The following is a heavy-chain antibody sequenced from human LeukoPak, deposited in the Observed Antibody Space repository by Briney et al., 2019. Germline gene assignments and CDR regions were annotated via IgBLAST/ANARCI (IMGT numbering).Heavy chain of an antibody. Sequence: GGSLRLSCAASGFTFSRFAMHWVRQAPGKGLEWITLISYDGSNKYYADSVKGRFTISRDNSKNTLYLQMNSLRAEDTVVYYCAKEGSSGWYGDYWGQGTLVTVSS. V-gene: IGHV3-30*18. CDR1: GFTFSRFA. J-gene: IGHJ4*02. D-gene: IGHD6-19*01. CDR2: ISYDGSNK. CDR3: AKEGSSGWYGDY.